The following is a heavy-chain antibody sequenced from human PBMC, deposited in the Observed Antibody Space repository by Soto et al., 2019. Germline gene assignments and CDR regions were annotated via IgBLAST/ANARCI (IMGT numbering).Heavy chain of an antibody. CDR3: AREGSGYDAGDYYYYYMDV. CDR1: GGSISSYY. CDR2: IYYSGST. J-gene: IGHJ6*03. V-gene: IGHV4-59*01. Sequence: SETLSLTCTVSGGSISSYYWSWIRQPPGKGLEWIGYIYYSGSTNYNPSLKSRVTISVDTSKNQFSLKLSSVTAADTAVYYCAREGSGYDAGDYYYYYMDVWGKGTTVTVSS. D-gene: IGHD5-12*01.